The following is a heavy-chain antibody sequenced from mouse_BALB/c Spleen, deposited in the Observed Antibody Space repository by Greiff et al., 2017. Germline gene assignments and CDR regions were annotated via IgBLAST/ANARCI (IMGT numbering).Heavy chain of an antibody. CDR1: GFSLTGYG. Sequence: VKLMESGPGLVAPSQSLSITCTVSGFSLTGYGVNWVRQPPGKGLEWLGMIWGDGSTDYNSALKSRLSISKDNSKSQVFLKMNSLQTDDTARYYCARELITTVVATDYAMDYWGQGTSVTVSS. D-gene: IGHD1-1*01. CDR3: ARELITTVVATDYAMDY. V-gene: IGHV2-6-7*01. J-gene: IGHJ4*01. CDR2: IWGDGST.